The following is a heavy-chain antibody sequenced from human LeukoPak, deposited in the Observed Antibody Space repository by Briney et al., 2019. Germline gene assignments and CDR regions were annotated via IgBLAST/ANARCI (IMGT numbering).Heavy chain of an antibody. CDR1: GFTVSSNY. D-gene: IGHD6-19*01. J-gene: IGHJ4*02. CDR2: ISGSGTST. CDR3: AKPTSSGFYFDY. Sequence: GGSLRLSCAASGFTVSSNYMTWVRQAPGKGLEWVSAISGSGTSTYYADSVKGRFTISRDNSKNTLYLQMNSLRAEDTAVYYCAKPTSSGFYFDYWGQGTLVTVSS. V-gene: IGHV3-23*01.